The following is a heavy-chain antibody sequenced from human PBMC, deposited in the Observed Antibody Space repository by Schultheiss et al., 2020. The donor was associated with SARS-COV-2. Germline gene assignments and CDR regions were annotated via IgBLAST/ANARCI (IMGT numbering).Heavy chain of an antibody. CDR2: INPNSGDT. CDR3: ARSTSRDYYGMDV. J-gene: IGHJ6*02. V-gene: IGHV1-2*02. Sequence: ASVKVSCKASGYTFTGHYMHWVRQAPGQGLEWMGRINPNSGDTDYAQEFQGRVTMTTDTSTSTAYMELRSLRSDDTAVYYCARSTSRDYYGMDVWGQGTTVTVSS. CDR1: GYTFTGHY.